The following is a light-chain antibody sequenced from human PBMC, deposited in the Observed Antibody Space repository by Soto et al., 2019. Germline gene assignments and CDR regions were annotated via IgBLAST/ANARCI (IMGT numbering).Light chain of an antibody. CDR1: QTIRTH. CDR3: QQSYTMPYT. V-gene: IGKV1-39*01. Sequence: DIQMTQSPSSLSASVGDRVTITCRSSQTIRTHLNWYQQKPGKAPELLIYGASSLQSGVPSTFSGSGSGTDFTLTISSLRPDDFATYYCQQSYTMPYTFGQGTKLE. CDR2: GAS. J-gene: IGKJ2*01.